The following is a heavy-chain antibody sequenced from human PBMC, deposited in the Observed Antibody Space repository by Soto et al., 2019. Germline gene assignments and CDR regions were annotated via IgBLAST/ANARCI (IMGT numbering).Heavy chain of an antibody. V-gene: IGHV4-59*08. J-gene: IGHJ2*01. CDR3: AGHGGRYCSGGTCYSYWHFDL. Sequence: QVQLQESGPGLVKPSETLSLTCTVSGGSISTYYWSWIRQPPGKGLEWIGYIYDSGSTDYNPSLKSRVTISVDASKNQSSLKLSSVTAADTAVYYCAGHGGRYCSGGTCYSYWHFDLWGRGTLVTVSS. D-gene: IGHD2-15*01. CDR1: GGSISTYY. CDR2: IYDSGST.